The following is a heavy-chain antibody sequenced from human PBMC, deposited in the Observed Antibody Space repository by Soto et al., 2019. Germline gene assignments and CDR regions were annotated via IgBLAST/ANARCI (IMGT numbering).Heavy chain of an antibody. D-gene: IGHD1-7*01. CDR2: ISSSGSTI. J-gene: IGHJ1*01. CDR3: ANRLELHWESYFQH. V-gene: IGHV3-11*01. CDR1: GFTFSDYY. Sequence: GGSLRLSCAASGFTFSDYYMSWIRQAPGKGLEWVSYISSSGSTIYYADSVKGRFTISRDNAKNSLYLQMNSLRAEDTAVYYCANRLELHWESYFQHWGQGTLVTVSS.